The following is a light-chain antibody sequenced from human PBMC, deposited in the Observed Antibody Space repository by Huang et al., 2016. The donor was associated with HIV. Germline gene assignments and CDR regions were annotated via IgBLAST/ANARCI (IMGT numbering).Light chain of an antibody. CDR2: LIS. V-gene: IGKV2-30*01. CDR1: QRLVANDGDIY. Sequence: DVVMTQFPLSLPVTLGQPASIFCKSSQRLVANDGDIYVNWFQQRPGQSPRRLIYLISKRDSGVPDRFSGSGAGTLFALRINRVEAEDVAIYYCMQGTHWPGTFGQGTNLEI. J-gene: IGKJ1*01. CDR3: MQGTHWPGT.